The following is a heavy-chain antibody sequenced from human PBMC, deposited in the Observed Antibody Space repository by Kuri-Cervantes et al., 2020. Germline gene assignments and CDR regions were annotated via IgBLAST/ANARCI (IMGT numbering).Heavy chain of an antibody. Sequence: SETLSLTCAVYGESFSGYYWSWIRQSPGKGLEWIGEINHRGYTDYNPSLKSRVTISEDTSRNQLSLKLTSVTAADTAFYYCARGSSGYIVYWGQGTQVTVSS. V-gene: IGHV4-34*01. D-gene: IGHD1-26*01. CDR3: ARGSSGYIVY. J-gene: IGHJ4*02. CDR2: INHRGYT. CDR1: GESFSGYY.